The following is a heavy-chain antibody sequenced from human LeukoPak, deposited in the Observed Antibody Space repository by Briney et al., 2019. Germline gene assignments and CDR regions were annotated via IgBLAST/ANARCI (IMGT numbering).Heavy chain of an antibody. J-gene: IGHJ5*02. CDR1: GYTFSDYG. D-gene: IGHD2-2*01. CDR3: ARETPAYCSGTACYGDYNSFDP. CDR2: INALNGDT. V-gene: IGHV1-18*01. Sequence: GASVRVSCTASGYTFSDYGISWVRQAPGQGLEWMGWINALNGDTNYARKFQDRLTLTTDTSTSTAYMELWSLISDDTAVYYCARETPAYCSGTACYGDYNSFDPWGQGTLVTVSS.